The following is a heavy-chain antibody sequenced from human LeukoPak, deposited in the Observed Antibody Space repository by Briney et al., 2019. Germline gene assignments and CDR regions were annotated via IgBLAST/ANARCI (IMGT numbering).Heavy chain of an antibody. V-gene: IGHV3-23*01. Sequence: GGTLRLSCAASGFTFSNYGMNWVRQAPGKGLEWLSGISPRGGGTYYADSVKGRFTISRDDSKNTLSLQMNSLRVEDTAVYYCARRAGAYSHPYDYWGQGTLVTVSS. CDR2: ISPRGGGT. D-gene: IGHD4/OR15-4a*01. CDR3: ARRAGAYSHPYDY. CDR1: GFTFSNYG. J-gene: IGHJ4*02.